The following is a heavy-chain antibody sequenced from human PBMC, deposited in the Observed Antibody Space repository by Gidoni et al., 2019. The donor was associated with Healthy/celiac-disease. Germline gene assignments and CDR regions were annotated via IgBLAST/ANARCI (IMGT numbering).Heavy chain of an antibody. CDR3: ARDYRSLNYDFWSGYYTGGWNY. Sequence: QVQLVQSGAEVKKPGASVKVSCKASGYTFTGYYMPWVRQAPGQGLEWMGWINPNSGGTNYAQKFQGRVTMTRDTSISTAYMELSRLRSDDTAVYYCARDYRSLNYDFWSGYYTGGWNYWGQGTLVTVSS. J-gene: IGHJ4*02. CDR2: INPNSGGT. V-gene: IGHV1-2*02. D-gene: IGHD3-3*01. CDR1: GYTFTGYY.